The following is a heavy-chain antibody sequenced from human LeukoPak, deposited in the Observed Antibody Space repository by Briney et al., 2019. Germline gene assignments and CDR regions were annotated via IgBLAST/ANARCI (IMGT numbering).Heavy chain of an antibody. V-gene: IGHV3-21*01. Sequence: GGSLRLPCAASGFTFSSYSMNWVRQAPGKGLEWVSSISSSSSYIYYADSVKGRFTISRDNAKNSLYLQMNSLRAEDTAVYYCARGFRGIITHFDYWGQGTLVTVSS. D-gene: IGHD3-10*01. CDR3: ARGFRGIITHFDY. CDR1: GFTFSSYS. CDR2: ISSSSSYI. J-gene: IGHJ4*02.